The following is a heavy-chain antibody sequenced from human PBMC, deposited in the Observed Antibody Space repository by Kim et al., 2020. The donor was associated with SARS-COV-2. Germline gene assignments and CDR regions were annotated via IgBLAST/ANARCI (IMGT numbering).Heavy chain of an antibody. V-gene: IGHV3-21*01. Sequence: GGSLRLSCAASGFTFSSYSMNWVRQAPGKGLEWVSSISSSSSYIYYADSVKGRFTISRDNAKNSLYLQMNSLRAEDTAVYYCARSGDGYCSSTSCYKESPLDYWGQGTLVTVSS. CDR3: ARSGDGYCSSTSCYKESPLDY. J-gene: IGHJ4*02. D-gene: IGHD2-2*03. CDR1: GFTFSSYS. CDR2: ISSSSSYI.